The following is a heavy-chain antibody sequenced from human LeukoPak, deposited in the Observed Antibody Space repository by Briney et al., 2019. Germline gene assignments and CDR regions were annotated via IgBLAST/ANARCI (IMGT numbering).Heavy chain of an antibody. CDR2: IYYSGST. V-gene: IGHV4-39*01. CDR1: GGSISSSSYY. Sequence: PSETLSLTCTVSGGSISSSSYYWGWIRQPPGKGLELIGSIYYSGSTYYNPSLKSRATISVDTSKNQFSLKLSPVTAADTAVYYCARQFDIWGQGTMVTVSS. CDR3: ARQFDI. J-gene: IGHJ3*02.